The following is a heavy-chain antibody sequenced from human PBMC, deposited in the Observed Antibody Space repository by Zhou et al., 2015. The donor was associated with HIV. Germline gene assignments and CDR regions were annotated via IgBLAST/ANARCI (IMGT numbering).Heavy chain of an antibody. J-gene: IGHJ4*02. CDR2: VSPDGVNK. D-gene: IGHD5-24*01. Sequence: QVQLVESGGGAVQPGRSLRLSCTASGFNFNKHPLHWVRQAPGQGLEWVAVVSPDGVNKFYGNSVKGRFSISRDNSKNTVYLEMKNVRVDDTAVYFCAKTQLLQLPEGFDYWAREPWSPSPQ. V-gene: IGHV3-30-3*02. CDR1: GFNFNKHP. CDR3: AKTQLLQLPEGFDY.